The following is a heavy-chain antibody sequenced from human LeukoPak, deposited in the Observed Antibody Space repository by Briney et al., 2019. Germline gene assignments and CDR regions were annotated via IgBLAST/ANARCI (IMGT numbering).Heavy chain of an antibody. CDR1: GGSFSGYY. Sequence: SETLSLTCGVYGGSFSGYYWSWIRQPPGKGLEWIGEINHSGSTNYNPSLKSRVTISVDTSKNQFSLKLSSVTAADTAVYYCASGSAYRYWGQGTLVTVSS. D-gene: IGHD3-16*01. J-gene: IGHJ4*02. CDR2: INHSGST. V-gene: IGHV4-34*01. CDR3: ASGSAYRY.